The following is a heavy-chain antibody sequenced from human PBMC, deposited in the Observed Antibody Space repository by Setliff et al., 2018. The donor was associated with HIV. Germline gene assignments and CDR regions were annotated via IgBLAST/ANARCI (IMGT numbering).Heavy chain of an antibody. J-gene: IGHJ4*02. CDR1: GFKFKEYG. V-gene: IGHV3-20*04. Sequence: GGSLRLSCEASGFKFKEYGAHWVRHVPGKGLEWVCGLDWRGVIIGYGDRAKGRFTISRDIVTHFLYLDMNGLRAEDTAMYYCARDLFPYYHDSRPYYPPAYWGQGTLVTVSS. CDR3: ARDLFPYYHDSRPYYPPAY. D-gene: IGHD3-22*01. CDR2: LDWRGVII.